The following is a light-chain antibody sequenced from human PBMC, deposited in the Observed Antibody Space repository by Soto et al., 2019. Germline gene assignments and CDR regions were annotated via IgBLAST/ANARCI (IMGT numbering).Light chain of an antibody. Sequence: EIVLTQSPGTLSLSPGERATLSCRASQSVSSSYLAWYQQKPRQAPMLLIYDPSSTATRTPDRFSGSWSRTDFTPTISRLQLEVFVVYYWQQYDSSPWKFGQVTKAEIK. CDR3: QQYDSSPWK. CDR2: DPS. CDR1: QSVSSSY. J-gene: IGKJ1*01. V-gene: IGKV3-20*01.